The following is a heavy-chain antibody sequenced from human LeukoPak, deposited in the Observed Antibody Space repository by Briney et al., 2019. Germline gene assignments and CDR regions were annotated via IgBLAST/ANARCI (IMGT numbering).Heavy chain of an antibody. D-gene: IGHD5-24*01. J-gene: IGHJ4*02. CDR2: IKSDGST. CDR3: AKDDRWLQFCC. CDR1: GFTFSSYW. V-gene: IGHV3-74*01. Sequence: PGGSLRLSCAASGFTFSSYWMHWVRQTPGKGLVWISRIKSDGSTIYADSVKGRFTISRDNAKNTLYLQMNSLRAEDTAVYYCAKDDRWLQFCCWGQGTLVTVSA.